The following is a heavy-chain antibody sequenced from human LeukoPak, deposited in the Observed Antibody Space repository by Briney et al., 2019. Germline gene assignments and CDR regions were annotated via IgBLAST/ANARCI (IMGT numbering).Heavy chain of an antibody. CDR1: GFTFSNSW. J-gene: IGHJ4*02. CDR3: ASLRGRTANFEH. V-gene: IGHV3-74*01. D-gene: IGHD1-1*01. CDR2: INSDGSTT. Sequence: PGGSLRLSCAASGFTFSNSWMHWVRQVPGKGLVWVSRINSDGSTTNYADSVKGRFTISRDNAESTMYLQMTSLRVEDTAVYYCASLRGRTANFEHWGQGTLVTVSS.